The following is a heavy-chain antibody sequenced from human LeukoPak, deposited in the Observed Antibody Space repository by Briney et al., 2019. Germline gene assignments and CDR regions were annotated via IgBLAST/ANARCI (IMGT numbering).Heavy chain of an antibody. D-gene: IGHD3-16*01. Sequence: GGSLRLSCAASGFTVITNDMTWVHQAPGKGLEWVSVLYIDGNIQYADSVQGRFTISRVNSKNTLYLEMNSLSPDDTAVYYCARGVEPLAANTLAYWGQGTLVT. CDR2: LYIDGNI. J-gene: IGHJ4*02. CDR3: ARGVEPLAANTLAY. V-gene: IGHV3-53*01. CDR1: GFTVITND.